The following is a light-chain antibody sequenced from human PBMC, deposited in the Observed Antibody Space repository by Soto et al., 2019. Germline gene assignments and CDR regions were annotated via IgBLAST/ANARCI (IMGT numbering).Light chain of an antibody. CDR3: QQSYSAPVI. Sequence: DIPMTQSPSSLSASVGDRVTITCRASQTISSYVNWYQQKPGKAPRLLIYSTSTLQRGVPSRFSGSGSGTDFTLIISSLQPEDFATYYCQQSYSAPVIFGQGTRVEF. CDR2: STS. J-gene: IGKJ1*01. V-gene: IGKV1-39*01. CDR1: QTISSY.